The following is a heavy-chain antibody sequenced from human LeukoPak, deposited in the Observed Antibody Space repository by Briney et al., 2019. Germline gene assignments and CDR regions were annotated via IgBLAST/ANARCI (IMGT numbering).Heavy chain of an antibody. V-gene: IGHV3-7*01. CDR1: GFIFSSYW. CDR3: ARIYSSSGSYYFDH. J-gene: IGHJ4*02. Sequence: TGGSLRLSCAASGFIFSSYWMSWVRQAPGKGLEWVANINQDGSDKYYVGSVKGRFTTSRDNAKNSLYLQMNSLRAEDTALYYCARIYSSSGSYYFDHWGQGALVTVSS. CDR2: INQDGSDK. D-gene: IGHD3-10*01.